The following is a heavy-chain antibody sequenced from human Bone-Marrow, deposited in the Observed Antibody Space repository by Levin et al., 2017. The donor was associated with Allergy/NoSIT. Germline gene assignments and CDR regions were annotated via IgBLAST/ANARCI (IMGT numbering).Heavy chain of an antibody. V-gene: IGHV3-74*01. CDR3: ATRHPFGDHAVFDF. Sequence: GGSLRLSCVASGFTFRSHWMHWVRQAPEKGLMWVSRITGDGSDTRYADSVKGRFTISRDNARNTVDLQMNNLRIDDTAVYYCATRHPFGDHAVFDFWGQGVVVTVST. D-gene: IGHD4-17*01. CDR1: GFTFRSHW. CDR2: ITGDGSDT. J-gene: IGHJ4*02.